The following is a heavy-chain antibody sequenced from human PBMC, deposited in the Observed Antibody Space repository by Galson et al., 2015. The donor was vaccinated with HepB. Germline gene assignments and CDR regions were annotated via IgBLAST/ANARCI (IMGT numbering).Heavy chain of an antibody. CDR2: IFPSDSDT. D-gene: IGHD3-22*01. CDR3: TRLDSSGYYY. J-gene: IGHJ4*02. V-gene: IGHV5-51*03. CDR1: GYSFTSYW. Sequence: QSGAEVKKPGESLKISCQGSGYSFTSYWIAWVRQTPGKGLEWMGTIFPSDSDTRYSPSFQGQVTISADKSITTAYLQWSSLKASDTAIYYCTRLDSSGYYYWGQGTLVTVSS.